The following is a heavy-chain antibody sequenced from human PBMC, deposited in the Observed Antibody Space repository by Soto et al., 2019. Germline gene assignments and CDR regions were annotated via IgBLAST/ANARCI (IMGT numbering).Heavy chain of an antibody. CDR2: ISSSSRTI. CDR1: GFIFSSYS. D-gene: IGHD4-17*01. Sequence: EVQLVESGGGLVQPAGSLRLSCAASGFIFSSYSMNWVRQAPGKGLEWVSYISSSSRTIYYADSVKGRFTISRDNAKNSLYLQMNSLRAEDTAVYYCARADYGDYGIDYWAQGTLVTVSA. V-gene: IGHV3-48*01. CDR3: ARADYGDYGIDY. J-gene: IGHJ4*02.